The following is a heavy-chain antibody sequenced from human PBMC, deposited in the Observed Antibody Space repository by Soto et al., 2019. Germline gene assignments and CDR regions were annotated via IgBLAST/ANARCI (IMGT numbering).Heavy chain of an antibody. J-gene: IGHJ4*02. CDR2: ISGSGGNT. CDR1: GFIFSSFA. CDR3: AKDRRAGGNSAFYFDF. Sequence: PGGSLRLSCAASGFIFSSFAMSWVRQAPGKGLEWVSGISGSGGNTYHADSVKGRFTISRDNFKRTLYLQMNNLRAEDTAVYYCAKDRRAGGNSAFYFDFWGQGAQVTVS. D-gene: IGHD3-16*01. V-gene: IGHV3-23*01.